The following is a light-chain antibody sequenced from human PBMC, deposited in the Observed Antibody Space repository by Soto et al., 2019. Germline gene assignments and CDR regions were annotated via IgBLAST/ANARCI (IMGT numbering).Light chain of an antibody. J-gene: IGLJ2*01. Sequence: QSALTQPRSVSGSPGQSVTISCTGTGSNVGGYNYVSWYQQHPGKAPKLMIYDVSKRPSGVPDRFSGSKSGNTASLTISGLQAEDEADYYCCSYAGSYTVLFGGGTKGTVL. V-gene: IGLV2-11*01. CDR3: CSYAGSYTVL. CDR2: DVS. CDR1: GSNVGGYNY.